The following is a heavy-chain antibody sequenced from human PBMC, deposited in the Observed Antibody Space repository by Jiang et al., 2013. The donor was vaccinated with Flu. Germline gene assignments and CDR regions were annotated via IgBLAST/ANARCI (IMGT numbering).Heavy chain of an antibody. D-gene: IGHD6-19*01. J-gene: IGHJ4*02. V-gene: IGHV3-53*01. CDR3: ARGRGTISSGPFH. CDR1: GFTVSSNY. CDR2: IYSGGST. Sequence: GLVQPGGSLRVSCAASGFTVSSNYMSWVRQAPGKGLEWVSVIYSGGSTSYADSVKGRFTISRDNSKNTLYLQMNSLRAEDTAVYYCARGRGTISSGPFHWGQGTLVTVSS.